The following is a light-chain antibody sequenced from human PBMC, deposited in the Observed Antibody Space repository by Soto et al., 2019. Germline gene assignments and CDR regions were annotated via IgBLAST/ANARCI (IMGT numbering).Light chain of an antibody. CDR1: QTISNW. CDR2: KAS. J-gene: IGKJ1*01. CDR3: QQYNTYST. V-gene: IGKV1-5*03. Sequence: DIQMTQSPSSLSASVGDRVTITCRASQTISNWLAWYQQKPGKAPKLLIYKASSLESGVPSRFSGSGSGTEFTLTISSLQPDDFATYYCQQYNTYSTFGRGTKVDIK.